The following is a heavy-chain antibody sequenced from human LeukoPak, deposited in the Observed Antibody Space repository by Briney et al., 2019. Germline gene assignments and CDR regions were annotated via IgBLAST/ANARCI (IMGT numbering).Heavy chain of an antibody. J-gene: IGHJ3*01. V-gene: IGHV3-13*01. CDR2: LGVAGDR. D-gene: IGHD3-10*01. CDR3: ARGHYYGSGGDTFDV. Sequence: GGSLRLSCAASGFSFSNNDMHWVRQFSGKGLEWVSGLGVAGDRYYPVSVRGRFTVSRDRAGAYLYLQMNSLSAGDTAVYYCARGHYYGSGGDTFDVWGKGTMVIVSS. CDR1: GFSFSNND.